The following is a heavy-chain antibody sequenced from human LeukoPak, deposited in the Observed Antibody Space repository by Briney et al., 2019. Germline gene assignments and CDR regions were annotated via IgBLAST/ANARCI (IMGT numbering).Heavy chain of an antibody. J-gene: IGHJ4*02. CDR3: ARLIVGAIDY. CDR1: GFTFSNYW. D-gene: IGHD1-26*01. CDR2: IKQDGSEK. Sequence: GGSLRLSCAASGFTFSNYWMSWVRQAPGKGLEWVANIKQDGSEKYYVDSVKGRFTISRDNAKNSLYVQMNSLRAEDTAVYYCARLIVGAIDYWGQGTLVTVSS. V-gene: IGHV3-7*01.